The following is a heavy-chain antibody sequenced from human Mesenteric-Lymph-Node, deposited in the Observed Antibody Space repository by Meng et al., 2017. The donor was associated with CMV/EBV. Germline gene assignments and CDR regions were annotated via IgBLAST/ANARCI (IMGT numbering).Heavy chain of an antibody. CDR3: ARSPYASGHDH. CDR1: GDSISSFY. CDR2: IYYSGST. D-gene: IGHD3-10*01. J-gene: IGHJ5*02. V-gene: IGHV4-59*01. Sequence: SLTCTVSGDSISSFYWSWIRQSPGKGLEWIGYIYYSGSTNYNPSLRSRVTISLDTPKNQFSLKLTSVTAADTAVYYCARSPYASGHDHWGQGTLVTVSS.